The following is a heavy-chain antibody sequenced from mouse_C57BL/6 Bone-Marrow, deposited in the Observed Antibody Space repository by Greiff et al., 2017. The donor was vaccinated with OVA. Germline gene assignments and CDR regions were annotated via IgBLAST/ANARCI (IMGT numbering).Heavy chain of an antibody. V-gene: IGHV1-54*01. CDR2: INPGSGGT. J-gene: IGHJ1*03. CDR3: ASITTVVAWYFDV. D-gene: IGHD1-1*01. Sequence: QVQLQQSGAELVRPGTSVKVSCKASGYAFTNYLIEWVKQRPGQGLEWIGVINPGSGGTNYNEKFKGKATLTADKSSSTAYMQLSSLTSEDSAVYFCASITTVVAWYFDVWGTGTTVTVSS. CDR1: GYAFTNYL.